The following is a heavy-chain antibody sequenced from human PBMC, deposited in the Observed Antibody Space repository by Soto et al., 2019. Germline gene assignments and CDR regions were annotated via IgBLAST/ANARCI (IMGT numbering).Heavy chain of an antibody. D-gene: IGHD1-26*01. CDR1: GYTFTSYG. V-gene: IGHV1-18*01. Sequence: ASVKVSCKASGYTFTSYGISWVRQAPGQGLEWMGWISAYNGNTNYAQKLQGRVTMTTDTSTSTAYMELRSLRSDDTAVYYCARDRKVGATTLAFDIWGQGTMVTVSS. CDR2: ISAYNGNT. CDR3: ARDRKVGATTLAFDI. J-gene: IGHJ3*02.